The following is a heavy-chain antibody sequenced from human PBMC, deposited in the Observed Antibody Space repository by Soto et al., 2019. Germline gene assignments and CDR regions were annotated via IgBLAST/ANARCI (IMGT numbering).Heavy chain of an antibody. Sequence: LRLSCAASGFTFSSYSLNWVRQAPGKGLEWVSSISSSSNYIYYADSVKGRFTITRDNAKNSLYLEMNSLRAVDTAVYYCARDEGGKTGRGHYYYGMDVWGQGTTVTVSS. V-gene: IGHV3-21*01. J-gene: IGHJ6*02. D-gene: IGHD3-10*01. CDR2: ISSSSNYI. CDR3: ARDEGGKTGRGHYYYGMDV. CDR1: GFTFSSYS.